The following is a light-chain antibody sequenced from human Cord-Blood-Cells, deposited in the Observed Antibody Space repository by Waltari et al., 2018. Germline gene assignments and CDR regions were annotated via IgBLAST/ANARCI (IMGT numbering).Light chain of an antibody. CDR2: AAS. CDR3: PRATSFPLP. CDR1: QGISSW. Sequence: VQMTHSPASVAASVGDRVTITCRASQGISSWLAWYQQKPGKGPKHLSSAASRLKRGGPSRSSGSGAETDFPLASSSMQAAEFAAADCPRATSFPLPSGGGTKVDLK. V-gene: IGKV1-12*01. J-gene: IGKJ4*01.